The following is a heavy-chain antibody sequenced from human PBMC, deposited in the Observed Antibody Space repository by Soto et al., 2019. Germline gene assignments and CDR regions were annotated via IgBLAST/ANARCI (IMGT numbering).Heavy chain of an antibody. CDR3: ARIMAVAGYYYYYGMDV. CDR2: ISYDGSNK. J-gene: IGHJ6*02. V-gene: IGHV3-30-3*01. CDR1: GFTFSSSA. Sequence: QVQLVESGGGVVQPGRSLRLSCAASGFTFSSSAMHWVRQAPGKGLEWVAVISYDGSNKYYADSVKGRFPIFRDNSKNTLYLQMNSLRAEDTAVYYCARIMAVAGYYYYYGMDVWGQGTTVTVSS. D-gene: IGHD6-19*01.